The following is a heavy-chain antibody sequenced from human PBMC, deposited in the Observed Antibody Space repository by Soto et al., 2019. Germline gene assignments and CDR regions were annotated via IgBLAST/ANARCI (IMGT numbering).Heavy chain of an antibody. J-gene: IGHJ4*02. V-gene: IGHV3-33*01. CDR1: GFIFSSYG. D-gene: IGHD1-26*01. Sequence: QEQLVESGGGVVQPGRSLRLSCAASGFIFSSYGMHWVRQAPGKGLEWVALIWNDGSHKYYADSLKGRFTISRDHSKNTLSLQMGRLRAEDTGTYFCARVDTRVGALDYWGQGTLVTVSS. CDR2: IWNDGSHK. CDR3: ARVDTRVGALDY.